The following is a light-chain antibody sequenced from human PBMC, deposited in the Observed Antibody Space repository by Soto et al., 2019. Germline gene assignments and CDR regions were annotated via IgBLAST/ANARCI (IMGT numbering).Light chain of an antibody. V-gene: IGKV3-11*01. CDR1: QTVGVS. J-gene: IGKJ1*01. CDR3: HQRQRWPRM. Sequence: IVMTQSPGPLSLSPGERATLSCSAIQTVGVSFAWDQHKPGQPPRLIIYEASNRAAGIPARFSGSGSGTDFTLTIASLEPEDFGFYYCHQRQRWPRMFGQGTKVDI. CDR2: EAS.